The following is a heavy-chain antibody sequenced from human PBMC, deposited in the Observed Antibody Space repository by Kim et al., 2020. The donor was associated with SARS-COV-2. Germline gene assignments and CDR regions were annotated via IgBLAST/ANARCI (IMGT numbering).Heavy chain of an antibody. CDR3: ARGVSSWPGVFDL. Sequence: SETLSLTCTVSGDSISGYYWSWIRQTPGKGLEWIGSISYSGSTNYNPSLKSRVTISVDTSNNQFSLKLSSVTAADTAVYYCARGVSSWPGVFDLCGQGT. V-gene: IGHV4-59*01. CDR2: ISYSGST. D-gene: IGHD6-13*01. CDR1: GDSISGYY. J-gene: IGHJ5*02.